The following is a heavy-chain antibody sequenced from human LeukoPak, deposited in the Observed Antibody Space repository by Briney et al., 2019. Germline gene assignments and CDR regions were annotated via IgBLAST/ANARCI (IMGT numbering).Heavy chain of an antibody. Sequence: GGSLRLSCAASGFTVSSNYMSWVRQAPGKGLEWVSVIYSGGSTYYADSVKGRFTISRDNSKNTLYLQMNSLRAEDTAVYHCARRGAHCTNGVCHPLYYFDYWGQGTLVTVSS. J-gene: IGHJ4*02. V-gene: IGHV3-53*01. CDR1: GFTVSSNY. CDR3: ARRGAHCTNGVCHPLYYFDY. CDR2: IYSGGST. D-gene: IGHD2-8*01.